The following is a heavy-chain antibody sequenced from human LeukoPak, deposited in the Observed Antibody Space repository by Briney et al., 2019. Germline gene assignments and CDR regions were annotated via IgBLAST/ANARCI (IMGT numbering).Heavy chain of an antibody. D-gene: IGHD6-19*01. J-gene: IGHJ4*02. CDR2: IYYSGST. Sequence: PSETLSLTCTVSGGSISSYYWGWIRQPPGKGLEWMGSIYYSGSTYYNASLKSRGTISVDTSKNQFSLKLNSVTAADTAVYFCARQVVAVAGTGYFDYWGQGTLVTVSS. V-gene: IGHV4-39*01. CDR3: ARQVVAVAGTGYFDY. CDR1: GGSISSYY.